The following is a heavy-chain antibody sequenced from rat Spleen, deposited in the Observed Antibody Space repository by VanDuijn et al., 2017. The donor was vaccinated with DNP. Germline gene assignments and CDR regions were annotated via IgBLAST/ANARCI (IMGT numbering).Heavy chain of an antibody. Sequence: EVQLVESGGGLVQPGRSLKLSCAASGFNFNDYWMGWVRQAPGKGLEWIGEINKDSRTIKYTPSLKDKFTISRDNAQNTLYLQMSKLGSEDTAIYYCVREDKGVDAWGQGASVTVSS. D-gene: IGHD2-2*01. J-gene: IGHJ4*01. V-gene: IGHV4-2*01. CDR2: INKDSRTI. CDR1: GFNFNDYW. CDR3: VREDKGVDA.